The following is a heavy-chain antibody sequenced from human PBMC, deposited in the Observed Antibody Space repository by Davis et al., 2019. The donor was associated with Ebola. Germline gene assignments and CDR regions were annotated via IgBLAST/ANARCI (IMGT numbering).Heavy chain of an antibody. Sequence: GESLKISCAASGFTFSSYAMHWVRQAPGKGLEYVSAISSNGGSTYYANSVKGRFTISRDNSKNTLYLQMNSLRAEDTAVYYCARDYYDSSGYFPDAFDIWGQGTMVTVSS. CDR2: ISSNGGST. J-gene: IGHJ3*02. CDR1: GFTFSSYA. V-gene: IGHV3-64*01. CDR3: ARDYYDSSGYFPDAFDI. D-gene: IGHD3-22*01.